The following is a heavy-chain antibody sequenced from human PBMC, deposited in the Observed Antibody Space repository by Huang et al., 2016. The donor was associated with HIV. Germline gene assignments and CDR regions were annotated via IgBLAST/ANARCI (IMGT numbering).Heavy chain of an antibody. V-gene: IGHV4-59*11. CDR2: IDYNGST. Sequence: QVQLQESGPGLVKPSETLSLTCTVSGGSISTHSWSWRRQPPGKGLEWIGSIDYNGSTHYSPSLKSRVTILLDTSKNQFSLRVNAVTAADTAMYYCARDHHDFWRGYRRMYFFDHWGQGTLVTVSS. J-gene: IGHJ4*02. CDR1: GGSISTHS. CDR3: ARDHHDFWRGYRRMYFFDH. D-gene: IGHD3-3*01.